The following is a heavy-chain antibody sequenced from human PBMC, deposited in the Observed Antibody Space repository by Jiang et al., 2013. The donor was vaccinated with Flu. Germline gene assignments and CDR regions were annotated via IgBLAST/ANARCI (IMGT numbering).Heavy chain of an antibody. CDR3: ARVPRREGIAYFDY. V-gene: IGHV3-49*04. D-gene: IGHD1-26*01. CDR2: IRSKAHGGTT. CDR1: GFSIGDYD. Sequence: QLLESGGGLVQPGRSLRLSCTVSGFSIGDYDINWVRQAPGKGLEWASFIRSKAHGGTTEYAASVKGRFIISRDDPKSVAYLHMNSLKTDDTAVYYCARVPRREGIAYFDYWGQGTLVTVSS. J-gene: IGHJ4*02.